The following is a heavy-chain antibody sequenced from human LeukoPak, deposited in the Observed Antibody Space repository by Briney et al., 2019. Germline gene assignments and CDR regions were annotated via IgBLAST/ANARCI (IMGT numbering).Heavy chain of an antibody. CDR3: ARFLVGGGREPLPRVDP. D-gene: IGHD1-26*01. CDR1: GGSISSYY. J-gene: IGHJ5*02. Sequence: SDPLSLTCSVSGGSISSYYWRWLRQPPGEGLVWIINIYYSGSTNYNPSLKSRVTISVDTSKNQFSLKLRSVTAADPAVYYCARFLVGGGREPLPRVDPWGQGTLVTVSS. CDR2: IYYSGST. V-gene: IGHV4-59*07.